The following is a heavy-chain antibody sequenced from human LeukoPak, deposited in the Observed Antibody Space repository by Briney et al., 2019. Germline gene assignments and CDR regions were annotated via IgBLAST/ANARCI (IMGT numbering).Heavy chain of an antibody. D-gene: IGHD3-22*01. CDR1: GGSISSSSYY. CDR3: ARGPPYDSSGYYL. J-gene: IGHJ4*02. CDR2: IYYSGST. Sequence: SETLSLTCTVSGGSISSSSYYWSWIRQPPGKGLEWIGYIYYSGSTNYNPSLKSRVTISVDTSKNQFSLKLSSVTAADTAVYYCARGPPYDSSGYYLWGQGTLVTVSS. V-gene: IGHV4-61*01.